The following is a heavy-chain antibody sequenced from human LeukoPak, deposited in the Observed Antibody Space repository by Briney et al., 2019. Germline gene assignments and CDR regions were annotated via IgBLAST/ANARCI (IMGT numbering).Heavy chain of an antibody. CDR1: GFAFSSSP. CDR2: LSYDGTIK. Sequence: GGSLRLSCVASGFAFSSSPMHWLRQAPGQGLEWVAVLSYDGTIKAYTDSVKGRFAISRDTSKNTLYLQMNSLRGEDTAVYYCARDLVAGSPDYFDYWGQGTLVTVSS. CDR3: ARDLVAGSPDYFDY. J-gene: IGHJ4*02. V-gene: IGHV3-30*09. D-gene: IGHD6-19*01.